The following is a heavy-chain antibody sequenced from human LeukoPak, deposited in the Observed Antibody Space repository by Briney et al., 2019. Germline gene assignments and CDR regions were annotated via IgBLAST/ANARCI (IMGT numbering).Heavy chain of an antibody. V-gene: IGHV1-2*02. D-gene: IGHD5-18*01. CDR1: GYTFTGHY. Sequence: ASVKVSCMASGYTFTGHYMRWVRQAPGQGLEWMGWINPNNGGTNYAQKFQGRVTMTRDTSISTAYMELSRLRSDDTAVYNCVYNGGYSYGYSVYWGQGTLVTVSS. J-gene: IGHJ4*02. CDR2: INPNNGGT. CDR3: VYNGGYSYGYSVY.